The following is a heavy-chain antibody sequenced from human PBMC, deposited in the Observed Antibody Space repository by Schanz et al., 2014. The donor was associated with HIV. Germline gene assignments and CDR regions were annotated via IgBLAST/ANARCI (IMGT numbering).Heavy chain of an antibody. CDR3: AGTPMITGAFDH. CDR1: GYTFTSYN. Sequence: QVYLAQSGAEVKKPGASVKVSCKASGYTFTSYNLHWVRQAPGQGLEWMGIINPSGGNTGSAQKFQGRLTVTRDTSTSTVYMEMSSLRSEDTAVYYCAGTPMITGAFDHWGQGNLVTVSS. CDR2: INPSGGNT. V-gene: IGHV1-46*03. J-gene: IGHJ4*02. D-gene: IGHD5-18*01.